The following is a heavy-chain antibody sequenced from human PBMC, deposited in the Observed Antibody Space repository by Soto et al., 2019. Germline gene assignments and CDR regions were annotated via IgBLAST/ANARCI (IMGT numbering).Heavy chain of an antibody. CDR1: GGSISSYY. V-gene: IGHV4-59*01. CDR3: ARELPAGIAAAGTSYYYYRDV. D-gene: IGHD6-13*01. J-gene: IGHJ6*03. Sequence: SETLSLTCTVSGGSISSYYWSWIRQPPGKGLEWIGYIYYSGSTNYNPSLKSRVTISVDTSKNQFSLKLSSVTAADTAVYYCARELPAGIAAAGTSYYYYRDVWGKGTTVTVSS. CDR2: IYYSGST.